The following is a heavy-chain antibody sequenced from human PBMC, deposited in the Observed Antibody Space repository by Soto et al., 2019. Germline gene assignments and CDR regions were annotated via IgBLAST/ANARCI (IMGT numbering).Heavy chain of an antibody. CDR1: GYTFTSYG. Sequence: QVQLVQSGAEVKKPGASVKVSCKASGYTFTSYGISWVRKAPGQGLEWMGGISAYNGNTNYAQKIQGRVTMTTDTFTRTAYMELRSLRSDDTVVYYSARVGSPFPVWGKGTVVIASS. D-gene: IGHD3-10*01. CDR2: ISAYNGNT. CDR3: ARVGSPFPV. V-gene: IGHV1-18*01. J-gene: IGHJ4*02.